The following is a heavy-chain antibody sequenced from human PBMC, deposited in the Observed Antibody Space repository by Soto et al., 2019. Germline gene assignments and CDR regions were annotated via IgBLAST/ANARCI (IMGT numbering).Heavy chain of an antibody. CDR1: GYTFTGYY. J-gene: IGHJ6*02. CDR3: AREYSSPHYYYYYGMDV. CDR2: INPNSGGT. Sequence: ASVKVSCKASGYTFTGYYMHWVRQALGQGLEWMGWINPNSGGTNYAQKFQGWVTMTRDTSISTAYMELSRLRSDDTAVYYCAREYSSPHYYYYYGMDVWGQGTTGTVSS. D-gene: IGHD6-13*01. V-gene: IGHV1-2*04.